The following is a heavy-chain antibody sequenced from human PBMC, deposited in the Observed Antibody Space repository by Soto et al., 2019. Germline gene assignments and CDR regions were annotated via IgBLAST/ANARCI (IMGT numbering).Heavy chain of an antibody. CDR1: GFTFSDHY. Sequence: GGSLRLSCAASGFTFSDHYMDWVRQAPGKGLEWVGRTRNKANSYTTEYAASVKGRFTISRDDSKNSLYLQMNSLKTEDTAVYYCARVTEPHPDRRDHLAVWGKGTTVTVSS. CDR3: ARVTEPHPDRRDHLAV. CDR2: TRNKANSYTT. V-gene: IGHV3-72*01. J-gene: IGHJ6*04. D-gene: IGHD4-4*01.